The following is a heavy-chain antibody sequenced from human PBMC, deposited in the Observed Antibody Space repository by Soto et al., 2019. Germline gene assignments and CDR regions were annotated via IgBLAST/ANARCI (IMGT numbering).Heavy chain of an antibody. J-gene: IGHJ4*02. CDR3: ARQFDSDTTGYYYAY. CDR1: GGTFSRNT. D-gene: IGHD3-22*01. Sequence: GASVKVSCKASGGTFSRNTISWVRQAPGQGLEWMGGIMPISGSANYAQKFQGRVTITADENTRTVYMELSRLRSEDTAVYYCARQFDSDTTGYYYAYWGQGTLVTVSS. V-gene: IGHV1-69*13. CDR2: IMPISGSA.